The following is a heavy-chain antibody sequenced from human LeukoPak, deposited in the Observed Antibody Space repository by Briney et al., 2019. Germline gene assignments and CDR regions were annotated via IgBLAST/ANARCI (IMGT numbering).Heavy chain of an antibody. CDR3: AKAMRHCRSTGCFTYYYPGMDV. V-gene: IGHV3-23*01. Sequence: GGSLRLSCAASEITFSNYAMNWVRQAPGKGLEWVSGITGSGGTTDYIDSVKGRFTLSRANSKNTLYLQMKNLRAEDTAVYYCAKAMRHCRSTGCFTYYYPGMDVWGQGTTVTVSS. CDR1: EITFSNYA. J-gene: IGHJ6*02. D-gene: IGHD2-2*01. CDR2: ITGSGGTT.